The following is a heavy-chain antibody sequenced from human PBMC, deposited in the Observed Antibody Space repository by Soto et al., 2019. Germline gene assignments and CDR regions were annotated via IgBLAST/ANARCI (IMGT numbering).Heavy chain of an antibody. Sequence: SETLSLTCTVSGGSISSYYWSWIRQPPGKGLEWIGYIYYSGSTNYNPSLGSRVTISVDTSKNQFSLKLSSVTAADTAVYYCARAWIFGVVIIPWFDPWGQGTLVTVSS. D-gene: IGHD3-3*01. CDR2: IYYSGST. CDR3: ARAWIFGVVIIPWFDP. CDR1: GGSISSYY. J-gene: IGHJ5*02. V-gene: IGHV4-59*01.